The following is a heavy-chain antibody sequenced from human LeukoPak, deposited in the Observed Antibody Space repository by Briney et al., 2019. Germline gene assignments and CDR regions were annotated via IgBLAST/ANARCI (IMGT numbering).Heavy chain of an antibody. CDR3: ARAGKDMATNHYFDY. Sequence: PETLSLTCTVSGGSVRSYFWSWIRQPPGKGLEWIGYIYYSGSTNYNPSLKSRLTISVDTSKNQFSLNLSSVTAADTAVYYCARAGKDMATNHYFDYWGQGTLVTVSS. CDR2: IYYSGST. CDR1: GGSVRSYF. D-gene: IGHD5-24*01. V-gene: IGHV4-59*02. J-gene: IGHJ4*02.